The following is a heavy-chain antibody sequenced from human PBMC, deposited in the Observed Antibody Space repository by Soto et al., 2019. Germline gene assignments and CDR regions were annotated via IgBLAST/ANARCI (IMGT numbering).Heavy chain of an antibody. Sequence: GGSLRLSCAASGFTFSSYAMHWVRQAPGKGLEWVAVISYDGSNKYYADSVKGRFTISRDNSKNTLYLQMNSLRAEDTAVYYCARGGVAEYGMDVWGQGTTVTVSS. CDR3: ARGGVAEYGMDV. CDR2: ISYDGSNK. D-gene: IGHD3-16*01. J-gene: IGHJ6*02. CDR1: GFTFSSYA. V-gene: IGHV3-30-3*01.